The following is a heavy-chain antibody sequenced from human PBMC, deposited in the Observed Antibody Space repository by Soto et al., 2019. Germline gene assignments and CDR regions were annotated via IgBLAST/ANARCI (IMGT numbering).Heavy chain of an antibody. CDR2: INAGNGNT. CDR1: GYTFTSYA. J-gene: IGHJ4*02. CDR3: ARSIVVVTALDS. D-gene: IGHD2-21*02. Sequence: QVQLVQSGAEEKKPGASVKVSCKASGYTFTSYAMHWVRQAPGQRLEWMGWINAGNGNTKYSQKFQGRVTITRDTSASTAYMGLSSLRSEDTAVYYCARSIVVVTALDSWGRGTLVTVSS. V-gene: IGHV1-3*05.